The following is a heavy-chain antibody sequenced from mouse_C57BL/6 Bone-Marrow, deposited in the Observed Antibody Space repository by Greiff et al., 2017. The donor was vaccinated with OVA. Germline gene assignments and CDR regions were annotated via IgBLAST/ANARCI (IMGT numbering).Heavy chain of an antibody. J-gene: IGHJ2*01. V-gene: IGHV10-1*01. Sequence: EVQLVESGGGLVQPKGSLKLSCAASGFSFNTYAMNWVRQAPGKGLEWVARIRSKSNNYATYYADSVKDRFTISRDDSESMLYLQMNNLKTEDTAMYYCVRHPGTRFDYWGQGTTLTVSS. D-gene: IGHD4-1*01. CDR1: GFSFNTYA. CDR2: IRSKSNNYAT. CDR3: VRHPGTRFDY.